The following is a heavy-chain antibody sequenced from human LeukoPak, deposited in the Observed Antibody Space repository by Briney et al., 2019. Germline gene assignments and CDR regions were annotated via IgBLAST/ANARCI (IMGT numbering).Heavy chain of an antibody. CDR2: ISSSSSYI. Sequence: GGSLRLSCAASGFTFSSYSMNWARQAPGKGLEWVSSISSSSSYIYYADSVKGRFTISRDNAKNSLYLQMNSLRAEDTAVYYCARPKKRGRNDAFDIWGQGTMVTVSS. V-gene: IGHV3-21*01. D-gene: IGHD1-14*01. CDR1: GFTFSSYS. CDR3: ARPKKRGRNDAFDI. J-gene: IGHJ3*02.